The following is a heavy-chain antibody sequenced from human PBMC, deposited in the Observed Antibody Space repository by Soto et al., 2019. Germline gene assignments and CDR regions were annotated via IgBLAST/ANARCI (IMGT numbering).Heavy chain of an antibody. D-gene: IGHD2-21*02. CDR1: GGSVSSGSYY. V-gene: IGHV4-61*01. CDR2: IYYSGST. J-gene: IGHJ6*02. Sequence: SETLSLTCTVSGGSVSSGSYYWSWIRQPPGKGLEWIGYIYYSGSTNYNPSLKSRVTIPVDTSKNQFSLKLSSVTAADTAVYYCARDRVYCGGDCYSEIYHYYGMDVWGQGTTVTVSS. CDR3: ARDRVYCGGDCYSEIYHYYGMDV.